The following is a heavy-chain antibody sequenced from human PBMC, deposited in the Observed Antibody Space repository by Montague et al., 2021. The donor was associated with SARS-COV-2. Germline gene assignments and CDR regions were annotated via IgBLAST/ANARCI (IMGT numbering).Heavy chain of an antibody. Sequence: SLRLSCAASGFTFSAYWMHWVRQAPGQGLEWVARIRADGTTTNYADSVKGRFTISRDNAQGTVYLHMTTLTAEDTAVYYCVRAFSNSFKWFDPWGQGTLVTVSS. J-gene: IGHJ5*02. CDR2: IRADGTTT. CDR3: VRAFSNSFKWFDP. V-gene: IGHV3-74*01. D-gene: IGHD6-13*01. CDR1: GFTFSAYW.